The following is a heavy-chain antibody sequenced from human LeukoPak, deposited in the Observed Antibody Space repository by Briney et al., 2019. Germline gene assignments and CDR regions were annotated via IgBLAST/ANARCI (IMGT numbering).Heavy chain of an antibody. Sequence: PSETLSLTCTVSGGSISSSSYYWGWIRQPPGKGLEWIGSIYYSGSTYYNPSLKSRVTISIDTSKNQFSLKLSSVTAADTAVYYCARHPSRLATSAFYWGKEPWSPSPQ. D-gene: IGHD3-10*01. J-gene: IGHJ4*01. CDR3: ARHPSRLATSAFY. V-gene: IGHV4-39*01. CDR2: IYYSGST. CDR1: GGSISSSSYY.